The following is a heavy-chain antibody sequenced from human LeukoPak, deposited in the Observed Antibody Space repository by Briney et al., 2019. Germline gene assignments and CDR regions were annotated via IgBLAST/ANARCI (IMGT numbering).Heavy chain of an antibody. Sequence: SETLSLTWTVSGGSTISYSWSWMRQPAGKGLEWIGRIYPRESPNYNPSLKSRVIMSVDKSKNQFSLKLRSVTAADTAVYYCAREWHQVFDYWGQGNLVTVSS. CDR3: AREWHQVFDY. D-gene: IGHD5-12*01. CDR2: IYPRESP. CDR1: GGSTISYS. J-gene: IGHJ4*02. V-gene: IGHV4-4*07.